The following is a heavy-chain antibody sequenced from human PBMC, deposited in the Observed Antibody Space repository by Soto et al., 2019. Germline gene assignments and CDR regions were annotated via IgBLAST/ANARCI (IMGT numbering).Heavy chain of an antibody. CDR2: ISGSGGST. CDR3: ATKGNYYDSSGYCFLLS. V-gene: IGHV3-23*01. D-gene: IGHD3-22*01. CDR1: GFTFISYA. Sequence: PGGSLRLSCAASGFTFISYAMSWVRQAPGKGLEWVSAISGSGGSTYYADSVKGRFTISRDNSKNTLYLQMNSLRAEDTAVYYCATKGNYYDSSGYCFLLSWGQGTLVTVSS. J-gene: IGHJ5*02.